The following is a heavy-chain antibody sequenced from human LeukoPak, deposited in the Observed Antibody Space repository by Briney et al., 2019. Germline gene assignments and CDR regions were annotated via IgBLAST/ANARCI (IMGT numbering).Heavy chain of an antibody. D-gene: IGHD6-19*01. CDR1: GFTFSGYA. Sequence: GGSLRISCAASGFTFSGYAMSWVREAPGEGLECGSSLDVSGGSTYYADSVKGRFTISRDNSKNTFYLQMNSLRADDTAVYYCAKGSGSGWYGWFAPWGQGTLVTVSS. J-gene: IGHJ5*02. CDR3: AKGSGSGWYGWFAP. CDR2: LDVSGGST. V-gene: IGHV3-23*01.